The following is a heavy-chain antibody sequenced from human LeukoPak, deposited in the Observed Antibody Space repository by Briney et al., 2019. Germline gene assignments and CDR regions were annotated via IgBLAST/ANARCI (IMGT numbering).Heavy chain of an antibody. D-gene: IGHD6-13*01. CDR1: GGSISSYY. CDR2: IYYSGST. V-gene: IGHV4-59*01. CDR3: AGGVGYSSSYDY. Sequence: SETLSLTCTVSGGSISSYYWSWIRQPPGKGLEWIGYIYYSGSTNYNPSLKSRVTISVDTSKNQFSLKLSSVTAADTAVYYCAGGVGYSSSYDYWGQGTLVTVSS. J-gene: IGHJ4*02.